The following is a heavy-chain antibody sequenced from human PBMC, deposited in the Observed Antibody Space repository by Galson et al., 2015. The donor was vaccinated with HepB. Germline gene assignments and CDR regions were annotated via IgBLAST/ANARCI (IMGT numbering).Heavy chain of an antibody. CDR2: IYSGGST. CDR3: ARAPRTTFASPNAFDI. J-gene: IGHJ3*02. Sequence: SLRLSCAASGFTVSSNYMSWVRQAPGKGLEWVSVIYSGGSTYYADSVKGRFTISRDNSKNTLYLQMNSLRAEDTAVYYCARAPRTTFASPNAFDIWGQGTMVTVSS. CDR1: GFTVSSNY. D-gene: IGHD1-7*01. V-gene: IGHV3-66*02.